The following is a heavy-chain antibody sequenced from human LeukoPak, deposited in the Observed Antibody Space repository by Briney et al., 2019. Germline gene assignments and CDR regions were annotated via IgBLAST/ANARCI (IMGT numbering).Heavy chain of an antibody. V-gene: IGHV3-33*01. CDR1: GFTFSSYG. D-gene: IGHD1-26*01. J-gene: IGHJ4*02. CDR3: VRDRWDGPDY. CDR2: IWYDGSNK. Sequence: PGGSLRLSCAASGFTFSSYGMHWVRQAPGKGLEWVAVIWYDGSNKYYVDSVKGRFTISRDNSKNMLFLQMNSLRAEDTAVYYCVRDRWDGPDYWGQGTLVTVSS.